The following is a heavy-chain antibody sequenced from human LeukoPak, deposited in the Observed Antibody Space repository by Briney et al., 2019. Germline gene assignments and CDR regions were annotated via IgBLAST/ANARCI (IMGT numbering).Heavy chain of an antibody. V-gene: IGHV1-69*13. D-gene: IGHD6-13*01. CDR2: IIPIFGTA. Sequence: SVKVSCKASGGTFSSYAISWVRQAPGQGLEWMGGIIPIFGTANYAQKFQGRVTITADESTSTAYMELSSLRSEDTAVYYCATQGRGEQLVEYYFDYWGQGTLVTVSS. CDR3: ATQGRGEQLVEYYFDY. J-gene: IGHJ4*02. CDR1: GGTFSSYA.